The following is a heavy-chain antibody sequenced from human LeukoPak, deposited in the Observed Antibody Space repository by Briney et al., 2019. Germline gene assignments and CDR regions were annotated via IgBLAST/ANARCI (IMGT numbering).Heavy chain of an antibody. V-gene: IGHV3-33*06. Sequence: GGSLRLSCAASGFRFSSFGMHWVRQAPGKGLDWVAVIWSDSSYIYYADSVKGRFTISRDNSKNTLYLQMNSLGAEDTAVYYCAKIVQYIAATGTGLESWGHGSLVTVSP. CDR1: GFRFSSFG. CDR2: IWSDSSYI. J-gene: IGHJ4*01. CDR3: AKIVQYIAATGTGLES. D-gene: IGHD6-13*01.